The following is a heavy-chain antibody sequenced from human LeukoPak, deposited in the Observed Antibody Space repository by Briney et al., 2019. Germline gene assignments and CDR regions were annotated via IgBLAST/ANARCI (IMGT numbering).Heavy chain of an antibody. Sequence: PGGSLRLSCAPSGFTFSRYRMTRVRQAPGKGLEWVASIKDDGRQKYYVDSVKGRFTVSRDNAKNSVYLQMNSLRVEDTALYYCARDASRGFDSWGQGTLVTVSS. V-gene: IGHV3-7*01. J-gene: IGHJ4*02. CDR3: ARDASRGFDS. CDR2: IKDDGRQK. D-gene: IGHD5-24*01. CDR1: GFTFSRYR.